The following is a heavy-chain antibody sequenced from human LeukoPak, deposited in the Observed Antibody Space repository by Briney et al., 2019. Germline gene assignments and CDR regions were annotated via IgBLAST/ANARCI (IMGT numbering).Heavy chain of an antibody. CDR3: ATDIGYVDY. D-gene: IGHD6-13*01. Sequence: PAGSLRLSCAASAFTFSSYGRHWVRQAPGKGLEGVAFIRYDGSNKYYADSVRGRFTGARDTSKTTLYLQMNSLRAEDTAVYYCATDIGYVDYWGQGTLVTVSS. CDR2: IRYDGSNK. CDR1: AFTFSSYG. J-gene: IGHJ4*02. V-gene: IGHV3-30*02.